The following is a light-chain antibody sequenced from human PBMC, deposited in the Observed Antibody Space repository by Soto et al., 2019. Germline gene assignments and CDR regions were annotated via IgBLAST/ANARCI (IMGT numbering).Light chain of an antibody. CDR2: QAS. Sequence: DIQMTQSPFTLSASVGDRVTITCRASQSISSWLAWYQQKPGSAPKLLMYQASTLQTGVPSRFSGSGSGTEVTLTISSLQPDDFATYSCQQYNGYPWTFGQGTTVEIK. J-gene: IGKJ1*01. CDR1: QSISSW. V-gene: IGKV1-5*03. CDR3: QQYNGYPWT.